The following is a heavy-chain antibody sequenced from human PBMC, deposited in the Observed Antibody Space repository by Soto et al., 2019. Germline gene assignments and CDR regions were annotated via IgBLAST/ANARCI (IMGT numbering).Heavy chain of an antibody. CDR1: GYTFIRYA. CDR2: MNPKNGNT. V-gene: IGHV1-8*01. D-gene: IGHD3-3*01. J-gene: IGHJ5*02. Sequence: QVQLVKSGAEVKKPGASVKVSCKASGYTFIRYAINWVRQAPGQGREWMGLMNPKNGNTEYAPDFQGTVTMTRDTCTSTAYMELSSLRSEDTARYYCVKSNDFWTDSYTEAVDWFDQGGQGTLVTVSS. CDR3: VKSNDFWTDSYTEAVDWFDQ.